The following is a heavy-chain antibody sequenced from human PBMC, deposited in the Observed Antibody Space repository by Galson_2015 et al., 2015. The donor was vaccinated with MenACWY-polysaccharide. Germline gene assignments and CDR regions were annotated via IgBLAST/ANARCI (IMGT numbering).Heavy chain of an antibody. Sequence: SLRLSCAAYGFTFSIYVMTWVRQAPGKGLHWVSAISSGSDTTYYTDSVKGRLTISRDNSKDTLHLQMDSLRAEDTAVYYCVKGGWAESWGQGTLVTGSA. CDR2: ISSGSDTT. V-gene: IGHV3-23*01. J-gene: IGHJ4*02. D-gene: IGHD5-12*01. CDR1: GFTFSIYV. CDR3: VKGGWAES.